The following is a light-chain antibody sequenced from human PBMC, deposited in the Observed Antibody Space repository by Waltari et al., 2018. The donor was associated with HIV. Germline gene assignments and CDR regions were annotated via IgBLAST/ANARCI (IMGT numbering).Light chain of an antibody. CDR2: QDA. V-gene: IGLV3-1*01. CDR3: QAWDSNTVV. J-gene: IGLJ2*01. Sequence: SYELTQPPSVSVSPGQTASISCSGDKLGDKYASWYQQRPGQSPIVVIHQDAKRPSGIPERCSGANSGNTATLTVSGTQAMDEADYYCQAWDSNTVVFGGGTRLTVL. CDR1: KLGDKY.